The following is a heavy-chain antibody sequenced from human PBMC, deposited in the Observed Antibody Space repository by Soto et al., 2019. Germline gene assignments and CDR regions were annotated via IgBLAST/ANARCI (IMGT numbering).Heavy chain of an antibody. Sequence: QVQLVQSGAEVKKPGSSVKVSCKASGGTFSSYAISWVRQAPGQGLEWMGGIIPIFGTANYAQKFQGRVTITADKSTSTAYMELSSLRSEDTAVYYCARDRSWPRIVRNAFDIWGQGTMVTVSS. CDR3: ARDRSWPRIVRNAFDI. CDR2: IIPIFGTA. J-gene: IGHJ3*02. V-gene: IGHV1-69*06. CDR1: GGTFSSYA. D-gene: IGHD3-22*01.